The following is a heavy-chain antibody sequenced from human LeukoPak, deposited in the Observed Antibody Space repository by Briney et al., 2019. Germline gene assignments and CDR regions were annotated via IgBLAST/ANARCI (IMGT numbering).Heavy chain of an antibody. CDR2: IYTSGST. CDR1: GYSISSGYY. CDR3: ARDGYSYGYYTFDY. D-gene: IGHD5-18*01. J-gene: IGHJ4*02. Sequence: SETLSLTCTVSGYSISSGYYWGWVRQPAGKGLEWIGRIYTSGSTNYNPSLKSRVTISVDTSKNQFSLKLSSVTAADTAVYYCARDGYSYGYYTFDYWGQGTLVTVSS. V-gene: IGHV4-61*02.